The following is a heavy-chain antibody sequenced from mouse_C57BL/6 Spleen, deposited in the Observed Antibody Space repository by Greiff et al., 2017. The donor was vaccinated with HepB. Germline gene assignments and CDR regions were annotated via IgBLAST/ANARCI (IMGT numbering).Heavy chain of an antibody. J-gene: IGHJ3*01. CDR3: ARHEDKDSSGYGFAY. CDR1: GYTFTEYT. V-gene: IGHV1-62-2*01. Sequence: VKLMESGAELVKPGASVKLSCKASGYTFTEYTIHWVKQRSGQGLEWIGWFYPGSGSIKYNEKFKDKATLTADKSSSTVYMELSRLTSEDSAVYFCARHEDKDSSGYGFAYWGQGTLVTVSA. D-gene: IGHD3-2*02. CDR2: FYPGSGSI.